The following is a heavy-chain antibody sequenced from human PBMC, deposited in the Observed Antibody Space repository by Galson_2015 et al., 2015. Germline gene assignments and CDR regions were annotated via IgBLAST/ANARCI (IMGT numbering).Heavy chain of an antibody. J-gene: IGHJ3*02. D-gene: IGHD3-22*01. CDR1: GFTVSSNY. Sequence: SLRLSCAASGFTVSSNYMSWVRQAPGKGLEWVSVIYSGGSTYYADSVKGRFTISRDNSKNTLNLQMNSLRAEDTAVYYCARDLPSHDSSGLHAFDIWGQGTMVTVSS. V-gene: IGHV3-53*01. CDR2: IYSGGST. CDR3: ARDLPSHDSSGLHAFDI.